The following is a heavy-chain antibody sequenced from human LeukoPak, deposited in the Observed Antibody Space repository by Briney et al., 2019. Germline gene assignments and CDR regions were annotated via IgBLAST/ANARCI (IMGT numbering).Heavy chain of an antibody. Sequence: ASVKVSCKASGYTFTSYYMHWVRQAPGQGLEWVGQIIPIFGTANYAQKFQGRVTITADQSTSTVYMELSSLRSEDTAVYYCAREGGGSGSYGYYYYMDVWGKGTTVTISS. D-gene: IGHD3-10*01. V-gene: IGHV1-69*13. CDR2: IIPIFGTA. J-gene: IGHJ6*03. CDR1: GYTFTSYY. CDR3: AREGGGSGSYGYYYYMDV.